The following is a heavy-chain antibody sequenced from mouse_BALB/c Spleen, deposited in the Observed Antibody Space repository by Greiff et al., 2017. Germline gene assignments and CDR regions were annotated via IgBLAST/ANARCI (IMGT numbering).Heavy chain of an antibody. Sequence: QVQLQQSGAELVKPGASVKLSCKASGYTFTSYYMYWVMQRPGQGLEWIGEINPSNGGTNFNEKFKSKATLSVVKSSSTAYMQLSSLTAEDSAIYYCTRISLFPPYAMDYWGQGTSVTGSS. CDR2: INPSNGGT. D-gene: IGHD1-1*01. J-gene: IGHJ4*01. CDR3: TRISLFPPYAMDY. V-gene: IGHV1S81*02. CDR1: GYTFTSYY.